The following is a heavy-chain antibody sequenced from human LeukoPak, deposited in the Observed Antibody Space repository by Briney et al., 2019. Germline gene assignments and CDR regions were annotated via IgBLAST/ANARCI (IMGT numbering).Heavy chain of an antibody. Sequence: GGSLRLSCEASGFIFDHYAMHWVRQAPGKGLEWVSSISWNSGFINYADSVKGRFTISRDNAKSSLYLQMNSLRADDTALYYCAEDNWGLDKGFLDYWGQGTLVTVSS. D-gene: IGHD2-21*01. CDR3: AEDNWGLDKGFLDY. J-gene: IGHJ4*02. V-gene: IGHV3-9*01. CDR1: GFIFDHYA. CDR2: ISWNSGFI.